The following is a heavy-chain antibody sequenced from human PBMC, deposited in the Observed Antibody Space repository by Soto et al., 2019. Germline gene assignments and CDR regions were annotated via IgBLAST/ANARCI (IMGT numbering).Heavy chain of an antibody. CDR3: TRVRLARSRSSDY. CDR1: GCTFSDHY. Sequence: EVQLVESGGGLVQPEGSLRLSCAASGCTFSDHYMDWVRQAPGKGLEWVGGIKNKSNSYTTEYAAPVKGRFIISRDDSKNSVFLQRHRMKTDDTAVYYFTRVRLARSRSSDYWGQGILVTVSS. V-gene: IGHV3-72*01. J-gene: IGHJ4*02. D-gene: IGHD6-19*01. CDR2: IKNKSNSYTT.